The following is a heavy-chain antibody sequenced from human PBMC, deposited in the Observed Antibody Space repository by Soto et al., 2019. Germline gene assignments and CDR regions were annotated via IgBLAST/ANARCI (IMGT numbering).Heavy chain of an antibody. CDR3: ARCYCSVGSCFTCWHFDL. D-gene: IGHD2-15*01. CDR1: GYIFSNYG. Sequence: QVQLVQSGAELKKPGASVKVSCQASGYIFSNYGISWVRQAPGQGLEWMGWIGPYNGNTDHAQNFQGRVTMTTDTSTNTAYMELRSLRSDDTAFYYCARCYCSVGSCFTCWHFDLWGRGTLVTVSS. V-gene: IGHV1-18*01. CDR2: IGPYNGNT. J-gene: IGHJ2*01.